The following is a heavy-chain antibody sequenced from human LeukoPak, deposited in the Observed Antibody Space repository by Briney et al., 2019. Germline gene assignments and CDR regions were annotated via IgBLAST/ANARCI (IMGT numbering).Heavy chain of an antibody. CDR1: GGSISSYY. Sequence: TPTETLSHTCTVSGGSISSYYWSWIRQPPGKGLEWIGYIYYSGSTNYNPSLKSRVTISVDTSKNQFSLKLSSVTAADTAVYYCACGSGSGENFDYWGQGTLVTVSS. D-gene: IGHD3-10*01. V-gene: IGHV4-59*01. J-gene: IGHJ4*02. CDR3: ACGSGSGENFDY. CDR2: IYYSGST.